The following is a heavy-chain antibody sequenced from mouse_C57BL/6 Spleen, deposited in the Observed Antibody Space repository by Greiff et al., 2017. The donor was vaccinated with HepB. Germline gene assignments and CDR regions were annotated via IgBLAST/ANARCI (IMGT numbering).Heavy chain of an antibody. CDR3: ARRGDYYYGSSWFAY. V-gene: IGHV1-9*01. Sequence: QVQLQQSGAELMKPWASVKLSCKATGYTFTGYWIEWVKQRPGHGLEWIGEILPGSGSTNYNEKFKGKATFTADKSSNTAYMQRSSLTTEDSAIYYCARRGDYYYGSSWFAYWGQGTLVTVSA. D-gene: IGHD1-1*01. CDR1: GYTFTGYW. CDR2: ILPGSGST. J-gene: IGHJ3*01.